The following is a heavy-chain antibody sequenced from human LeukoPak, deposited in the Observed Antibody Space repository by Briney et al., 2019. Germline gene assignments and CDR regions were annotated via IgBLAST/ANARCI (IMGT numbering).Heavy chain of an antibody. CDR3: ARASTVTTIVDY. CDR1: GYTFTGYY. J-gene: IGHJ4*02. D-gene: IGHD4-17*01. Sequence: ASVKVSCKASGYTFTGYYMHWVRQAPGQGLEWMGWINPNSGGTNYAQKFQGWVTMTRDTSISTAHMELSRLRSDDTAVYYCARASTVTTIVDYWGQGTLVTVSS. CDR2: INPNSGGT. V-gene: IGHV1-2*04.